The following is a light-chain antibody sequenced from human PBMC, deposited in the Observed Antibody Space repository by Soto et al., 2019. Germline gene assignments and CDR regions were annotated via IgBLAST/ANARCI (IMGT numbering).Light chain of an antibody. V-gene: IGLV2-14*01. CDR1: SSDVGGYNY. CDR3: GSYTSSSTQV. J-gene: IGLJ1*01. CDR2: DVS. Sequence: QSVLTQPASVSGSPGQSITISCTGTSSDVGGYNYVSWYQQHPGKAPKLMICDVSNRPSGVSNRFSGSKSGNTASLTISGLQAEDEADYYCGSYTSSSTQVFGTGTKVTVL.